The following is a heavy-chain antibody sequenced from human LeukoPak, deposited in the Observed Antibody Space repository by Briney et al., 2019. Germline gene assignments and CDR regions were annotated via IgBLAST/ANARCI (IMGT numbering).Heavy chain of an antibody. V-gene: IGHV3-48*03. Sequence: GSLRLFCAASGFTFSSYEMNWVRQAPGKGLEWVSYISSSGSTIYYADSVKGRFTISRDNAKNSLYLQMNSLRAEDTAVYYCARDWPPMVRGVIPRYAFDPWGQGTLVTVSS. D-gene: IGHD3-10*01. CDR1: GFTFSSYE. CDR3: ARDWPPMVRGVIPRYAFDP. CDR2: ISSSGSTI. J-gene: IGHJ5*02.